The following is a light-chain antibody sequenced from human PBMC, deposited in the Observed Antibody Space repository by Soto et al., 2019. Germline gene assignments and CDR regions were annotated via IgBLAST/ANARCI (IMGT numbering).Light chain of an antibody. J-gene: IGKJ5*01. CDR3: QHYHGWPIT. V-gene: IGKV3D-15*01. Sequence: EIVMTQSPATLSVSPGETASLSCRASQSAGNFLAWYQQKPGQAPRLLIYYISTRATGIPARFSGSGSGTEFTLTINSLQSEDSAVYYCQHYHGWPITFGQGTRLENK. CDR1: QSAGNF. CDR2: YIS.